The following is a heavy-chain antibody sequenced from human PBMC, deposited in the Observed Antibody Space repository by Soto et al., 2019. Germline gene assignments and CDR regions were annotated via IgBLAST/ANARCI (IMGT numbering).Heavy chain of an antibody. Sequence: SQTLSLTCAISGDIVSSNSAAWSWIRQSPSRGLEWLGRTYYRSKWYNDYAVSVKSRITINPDTSKNQFSLQLTSVAPEDTAVYYCARYSSSSRVCDYWGQGTLVTVSS. D-gene: IGHD6-6*01. CDR3: ARYSSSSRVCDY. J-gene: IGHJ4*02. CDR2: TYYRSKWYN. CDR1: GDIVSSNSAA. V-gene: IGHV6-1*01.